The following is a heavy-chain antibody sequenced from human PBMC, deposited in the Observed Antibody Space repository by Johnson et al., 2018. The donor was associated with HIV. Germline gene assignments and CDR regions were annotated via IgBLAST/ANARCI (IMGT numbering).Heavy chain of an antibody. CDR3: ARDPAAAALRAFDI. Sequence: QVQLVESGGGVVQPGRSLRLSCAASGFTFSNYAMHWVRQAPGKGLEWVAVIWYNGNNKHYAGSVKGRFTISRENSKNTLYLQMNSLRAEDTAVYYCARDPAAAALRAFDIWGQGTMVTVSS. V-gene: IGHV3-33*01. J-gene: IGHJ3*02. D-gene: IGHD6-13*01. CDR2: IWYNGNNK. CDR1: GFTFSNYA.